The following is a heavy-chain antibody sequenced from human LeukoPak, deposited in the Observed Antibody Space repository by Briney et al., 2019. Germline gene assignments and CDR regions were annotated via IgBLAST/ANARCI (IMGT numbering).Heavy chain of an antibody. J-gene: IGHJ4*02. CDR3: AGSSSGHDGSGYRPFDY. CDR2: IKKDGSEQ. CDR1: GFAFSNYF. D-gene: IGHD3-22*01. V-gene: IGHV3-7*04. Sequence: GGSLRLSCEASGFAFSNYFMTWVRQAPGKGLEWVVNIKKDGSEQNYVDSVKGRFTISRDNAKNSLYLQMNSLRAEDTAVYYCAGSSSGHDGSGYRPFDYWGQGTLVAVSS.